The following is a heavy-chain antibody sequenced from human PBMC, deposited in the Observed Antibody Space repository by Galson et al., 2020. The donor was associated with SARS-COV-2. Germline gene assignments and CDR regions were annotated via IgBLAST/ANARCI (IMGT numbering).Heavy chain of an antibody. CDR2: ISSSGSTI. Sequence: WGSLRLSCAASGFTFGRYEMNWVRQAPGKGLEWVSYISSSGSTIYYADSVKGRFTISRDNTKNSLYLQMDSLRAEDTALYYCVRDPSSSWYNWFDPWGQGTLVTVSS. D-gene: IGHD6-13*01. J-gene: IGHJ5*02. CDR1: GFTFGRYE. V-gene: IGHV3-48*03. CDR3: VRDPSSSWYNWFDP.